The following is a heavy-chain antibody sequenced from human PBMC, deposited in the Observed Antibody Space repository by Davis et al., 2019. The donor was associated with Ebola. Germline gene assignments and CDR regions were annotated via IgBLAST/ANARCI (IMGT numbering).Heavy chain of an antibody. CDR3: ARDQVLVFGVVINYAFDI. J-gene: IGHJ3*02. Sequence: GESLKISCAASGFTFSDYYMSWIRQAPGKGLEWVSYISSSGSTIYYADSVKGRFTISRDNAKNSLYLQMNSLRAEDTAVYYCARDQVLVFGVVINYAFDIWGQGTMVTVSS. CDR1: GFTFSDYY. V-gene: IGHV3-11*04. D-gene: IGHD3-3*01. CDR2: ISSSGSTI.